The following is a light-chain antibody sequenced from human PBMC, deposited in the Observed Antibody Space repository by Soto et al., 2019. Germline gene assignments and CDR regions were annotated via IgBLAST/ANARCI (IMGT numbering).Light chain of an antibody. CDR2: DAS. CDR1: QSVSSY. V-gene: IGKV3-11*01. J-gene: IGKJ1*01. CDR3: QQRSNWPRT. Sequence: EIVLTQSPATLSLSPGERATLSCRASQSVSSYLAWYQQKPGQAPRLLIYDASNRATGIPARFSGSGSGTDFPLTISSLEPEYFAFYYCQQRSNWPRTFGQGTKVEIK.